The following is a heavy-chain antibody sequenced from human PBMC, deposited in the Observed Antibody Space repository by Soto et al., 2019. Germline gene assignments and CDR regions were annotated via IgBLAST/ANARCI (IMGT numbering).Heavy chain of an antibody. V-gene: IGHV4-31*03. CDR3: ARWWSGSRQGFDP. CDR2: IYYSGST. D-gene: IGHD3-3*01. Sequence: QVQLQESGPGLVKPSQTLSLTCTVSGGSISSGDYYWSWIRQHPEGLEWIGYIYYSGSTYYNPSLKSRVTISVDTSKNQFPLKLSSVTAADTAVYYCARWWSGSRQGFDPWGQGTLVTVSS. J-gene: IGHJ5*02. CDR1: GGSISSGDYY.